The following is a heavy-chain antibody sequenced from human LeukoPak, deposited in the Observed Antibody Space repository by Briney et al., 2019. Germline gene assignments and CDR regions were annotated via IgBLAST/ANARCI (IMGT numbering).Heavy chain of an antibody. CDR2: INPNSGGT. Sequence: ASVKVSCKASGYTFTGYYMHWVRQAPGQGLEWMGWINPNSGGTNYAQKFQGWVTMTRDTSISTAYMELSRLRSDDTAVYYCARGSSSWFGLELLANYYYYVMDVWGQGTTVTVSS. V-gene: IGHV1-2*04. D-gene: IGHD6-13*01. CDR1: GYTFTGYY. CDR3: ARGSSSWFGLELLANYYYYVMDV. J-gene: IGHJ6*02.